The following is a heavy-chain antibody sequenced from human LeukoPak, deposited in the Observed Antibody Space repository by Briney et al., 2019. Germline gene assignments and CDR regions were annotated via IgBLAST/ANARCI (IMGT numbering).Heavy chain of an antibody. D-gene: IGHD2-15*01. V-gene: IGHV3-21*04. CDR1: GFTFSSYS. J-gene: IGHJ6*03. Sequence: GGSLRLSCAASGFTFSSYSMNWVRQAPGKGLEWVSSISSSSSYIYYADSVKGRFTISRDNAKNSLYLQMNSLRADDTAVYYCARSARGYCSGGSCYYTRNYYYYYMDVWGKGTTVTISS. CDR2: ISSSSSYI. CDR3: ARSARGYCSGGSCYYTRNYYYYYMDV.